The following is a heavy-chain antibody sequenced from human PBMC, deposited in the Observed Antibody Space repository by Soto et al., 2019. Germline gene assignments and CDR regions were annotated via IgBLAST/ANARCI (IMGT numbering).Heavy chain of an antibody. J-gene: IGHJ3*02. D-gene: IGHD2-2*01. CDR2: IYYSGST. CDR1: GGSISSYY. CDR3: ATSGGSYCSSTSCYFDDAFDI. V-gene: IGHV4-59*08. Sequence: QVQLQESGPGLVKPSETLSLTCTVSGGSISSYYWSWIRQPPGKGLEWIGYIYYSGSTNYNPSLKSRVTIPVDTSKNQFSLKLSSVTAADTAVYYCATSGGSYCSSTSCYFDDAFDIWGQGTMVTVSS.